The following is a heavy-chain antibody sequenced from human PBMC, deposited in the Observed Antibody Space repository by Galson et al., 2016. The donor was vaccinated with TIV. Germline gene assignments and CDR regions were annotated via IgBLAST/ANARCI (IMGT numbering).Heavy chain of an antibody. V-gene: IGHV3-21*01. CDR2: ISSTSNYI. CDR3: AGTGNYYHYAMDV. D-gene: IGHD7-27*01. Sequence: SLRLSCAASGFTFSNYNMNWVRQAPGKGLEWVSSISSTSNYIYYGDPVKGRFTISRDNAENSLHLHMNSLRAEDTAIYFCAGTGNYYHYAMDVWGQGTTVTVSS. J-gene: IGHJ6*02. CDR1: GFTFSNYN.